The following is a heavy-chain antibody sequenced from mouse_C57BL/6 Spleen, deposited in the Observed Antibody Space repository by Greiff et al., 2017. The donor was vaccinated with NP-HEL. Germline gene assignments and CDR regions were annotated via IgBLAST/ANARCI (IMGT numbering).Heavy chain of an antibody. CDR3: ARYLFAY. V-gene: IGHV1-55*01. D-gene: IGHD5-1*01. Sequence: QVHVKQPGAELVKPGASVKMSCKASGYTFTSYWITWVKQRPGQGLEWIGDIYPGSGSTNYNEKFKSKATLTVDTSSSTAYMQLSSLTSEDSAVYYCARYLFAYWGQGTLVTVSA. J-gene: IGHJ3*01. CDR2: IYPGSGST. CDR1: GYTFTSYW.